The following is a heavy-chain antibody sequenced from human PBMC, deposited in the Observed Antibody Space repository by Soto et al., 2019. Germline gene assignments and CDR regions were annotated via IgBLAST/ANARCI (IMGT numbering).Heavy chain of an antibody. CDR2: IYSSGGT. J-gene: IGHJ5*02. D-gene: IGHD2-15*01. Sequence: SETLSLTCTVSGGAVSNFYLNWIRQPAGKGLEWIGRIYSSGGTNYNPSLRSRVTMSVDASKNQFSLKLNSVTAADTAVYYCARSSHKESWFDPWGQATLVTVSS. CDR3: ARSSHKESWFDP. CDR1: GGAVSNFY. V-gene: IGHV4-4*07.